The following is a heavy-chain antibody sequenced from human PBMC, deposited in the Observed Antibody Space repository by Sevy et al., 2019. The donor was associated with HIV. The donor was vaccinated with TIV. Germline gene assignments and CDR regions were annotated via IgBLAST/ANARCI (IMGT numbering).Heavy chain of an antibody. V-gene: IGHV3-48*01. J-gene: IGHJ6*04. CDR3: ARGTHDYGDLYYYXXXDX. Sequence: GGSLRLSCAASGXXFSSYSMNWVRQAPGKGLEWVSYIXSSSSTIYYADSVKGRFTISRDNAKNSLYLQMNSLRAEDTAVYYCARGTHDYGDLYYYXXXDXXXXXTTVTVSS. D-gene: IGHD4-17*01. CDR2: IXSSSSTI. CDR1: GXXFSSYS.